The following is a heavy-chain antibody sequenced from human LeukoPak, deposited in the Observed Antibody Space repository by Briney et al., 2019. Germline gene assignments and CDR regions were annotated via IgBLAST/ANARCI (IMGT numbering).Heavy chain of an antibody. V-gene: IGHV1-69*13. CDR2: IIPIFGTA. CDR1: GGTFSSYA. CDR3: ARAAGYDILTGMGGDY. Sequence: ASVKVSCKASGGTFSSYAISWVRQAPGQGLEWMGGIIPIFGTANYAQKFQGRVTITADESTSTAYMELSSLRSEDTAVFFCARAAGYDILTGMGGDYWGQGTLVTVSS. D-gene: IGHD3-9*01. J-gene: IGHJ4*02.